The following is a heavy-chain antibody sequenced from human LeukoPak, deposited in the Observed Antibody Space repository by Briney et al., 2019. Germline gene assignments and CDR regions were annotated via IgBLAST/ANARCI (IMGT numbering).Heavy chain of an antibody. CDR2: INHSGST. CDR3: ASDGYNAFDI. V-gene: IGHV4-34*01. J-gene: IGHJ3*02. Sequence: SETLSLTCAVYGGSLSGYYWSWIRQPPGKGLEWIGEINHSGSTNYNPSLKSRVTISVDTSKNQFSLKLSSVTAADTAVYYCASDGYNAFDIWGQGTMVTVSS. CDR1: GGSLSGYY. D-gene: IGHD5-24*01.